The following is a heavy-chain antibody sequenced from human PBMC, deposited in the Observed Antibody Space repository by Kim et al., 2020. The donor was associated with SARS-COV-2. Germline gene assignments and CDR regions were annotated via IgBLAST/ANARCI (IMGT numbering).Heavy chain of an antibody. D-gene: IGHD3-16*01. CDR3: ARPNDALGPEDLHLGMDV. J-gene: IGHJ6*01. CDR1: GFTFSSYN. Sequence: GGSLRLSCAASGFTFSSYNMNWVRQAPGKGLEWVSYIGATSRTKLYADSVRGRFTISRDNAKNSLYLLMTSLRADDTAVYYGARPNDALGPEDLHLGMDV. CDR2: IGATSRTK. V-gene: IGHV3-48*04.